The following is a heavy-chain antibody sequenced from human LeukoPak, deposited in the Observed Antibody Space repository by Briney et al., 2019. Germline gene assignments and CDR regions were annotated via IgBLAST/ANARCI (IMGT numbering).Heavy chain of an antibody. J-gene: IGHJ4*02. CDR2: IYSGGNT. D-gene: IGHD6-19*01. V-gene: IGHV4-31*03. CDR1: GDSIRSGGYY. CDR3: SRGAVAGLFDC. Sequence: SETLSLTCTVSGDSIRSGGYYWNWIRQAPGKGLEWLGYIYSGGNTYYNPSLKSRGGISLDKSKSQFSLRLSSVTAADTAMYFCSRGAVAGLFDCWGQGILVTVSS.